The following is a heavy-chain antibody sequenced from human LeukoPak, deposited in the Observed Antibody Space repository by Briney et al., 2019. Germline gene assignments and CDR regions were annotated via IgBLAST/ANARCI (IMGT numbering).Heavy chain of an antibody. V-gene: IGHV1-2*06. CDR3: ARGVVDYGDYRIDY. CDR2: INPNSGGT. Sequence: ASVKVSCKASGYTFTGYYMHWVRQAPGQGLEWMGRINPNSGGTNYAQKFQGRVTMTRDTSISTAYMELSRLRSDDTAVYYCARGVVDYGDYRIDYWGQGTLVTVSS. CDR1: GYTFTGYY. J-gene: IGHJ4*02. D-gene: IGHD4-17*01.